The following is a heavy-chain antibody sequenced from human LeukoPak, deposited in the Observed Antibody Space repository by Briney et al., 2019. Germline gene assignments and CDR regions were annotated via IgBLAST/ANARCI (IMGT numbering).Heavy chain of an antibody. D-gene: IGHD6-6*01. V-gene: IGHV1-2*02. Sequence: ASVKVSCKASGYTFTDYYMHWVRQAPGQGLEWMGWINPNSGGTNFAQKFQGRVAMTRDTPISTAYLELGSLRSDDTAVYFCARARWQLVPYFDSWGQGTLVTVSP. CDR2: INPNSGGT. CDR1: GYTFTDYY. CDR3: ARARWQLVPYFDS. J-gene: IGHJ4*02.